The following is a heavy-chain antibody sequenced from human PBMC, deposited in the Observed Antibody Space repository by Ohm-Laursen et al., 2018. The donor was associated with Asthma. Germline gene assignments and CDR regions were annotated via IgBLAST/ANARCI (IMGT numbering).Heavy chain of an antibody. Sequence: SLRLSCTASGYTFSRYSIHWIRQAPGKGLEWVASISTASTFIYYADSVRDRFTTSRDNARNLVFLQMDSLRAEDTAVYYCARDLYYYDSSGSLAYWGQGTLVTVSS. CDR1: GYTFSRYS. V-gene: IGHV3-21*01. CDR2: ISTASTFI. D-gene: IGHD3-22*01. J-gene: IGHJ4*02. CDR3: ARDLYYYDSSGSLAY.